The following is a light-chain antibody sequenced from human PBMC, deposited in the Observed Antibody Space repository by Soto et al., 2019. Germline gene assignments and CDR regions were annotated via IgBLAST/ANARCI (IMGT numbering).Light chain of an antibody. V-gene: IGLV1-40*01. J-gene: IGLJ2*01. CDR2: GNS. CDR3: QSYDSIPSGAV. Sequence: QSVLTQPPSVSGAPGQRVTISCTGSSSNIGAGYDVHWYQQLPGTAPKLLIYGNSNRPSGVPDRFSGSKSGTSASLAITGLRAADEAADDCQSYDSIPSGAVFGGGTQLTVL. CDR1: SSNIGAGYD.